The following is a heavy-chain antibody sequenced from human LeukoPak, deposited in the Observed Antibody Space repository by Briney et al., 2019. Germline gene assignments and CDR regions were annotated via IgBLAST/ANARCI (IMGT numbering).Heavy chain of an antibody. CDR1: GFTFSSYA. Sequence: GGSPRLSCAASGFTFSSYAMSWVRQAPGKGLEWVSAISGSGGSTYYADSVKGRFTISRDNSKNTLYLQMNSLRAEDTAVYYCAKDLDGSGSYLFDPWGQGTLVTVSS. J-gene: IGHJ5*02. CDR3: AKDLDGSGSYLFDP. D-gene: IGHD3-10*01. V-gene: IGHV3-23*01. CDR2: ISGSGGST.